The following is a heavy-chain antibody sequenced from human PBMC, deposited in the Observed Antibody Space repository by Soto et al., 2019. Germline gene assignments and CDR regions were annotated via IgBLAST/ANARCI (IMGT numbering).Heavy chain of an antibody. CDR1: GYTFTSYA. CDR2: INAGNGNT. Sequence: QVQLVQSGAEVKKPGASVKVSCKASGYTFTSYAMHWVRQAPGQRLERMGWINAGNGNTKYSQKFQGRVTITRDTSASTAYMELSSLRSEDTAVYYCARDPDDCSSTSCYTRGYYGMDVWGQGTTVTVSS. CDR3: ARDPDDCSSTSCYTRGYYGMDV. D-gene: IGHD2-2*02. V-gene: IGHV1-3*01. J-gene: IGHJ6*02.